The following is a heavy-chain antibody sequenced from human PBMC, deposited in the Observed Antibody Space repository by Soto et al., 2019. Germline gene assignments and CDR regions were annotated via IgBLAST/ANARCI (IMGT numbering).Heavy chain of an antibody. CDR2: TYYRSKWYY. V-gene: IGHV6-1*01. CDR3: ARAEQYSGTIFDY. CDR1: GDSVSSNSAG. D-gene: IGHD1-26*01. J-gene: IGHJ4*01. Sequence: SQTLSLTCAITGDSVSSNSAGWSWVRQSPSRGLEWLGRTYYRSKWYYEYAVSVRGRITINPDTSKNQYSLQLNSVTPEETAVYFCARAEQYSGTIFDYWGQGTLVTVSS.